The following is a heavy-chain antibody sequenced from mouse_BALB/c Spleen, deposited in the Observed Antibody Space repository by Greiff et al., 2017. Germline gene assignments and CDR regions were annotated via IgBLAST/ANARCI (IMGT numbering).Heavy chain of an antibody. CDR2: ISYDGSN. D-gene: IGHD1-1*01. CDR3: ASLYYGSSLLFDY. J-gene: IGHJ2*01. Sequence: EVKLMESGPGLVKPSQSLSLTCSVTGYSITSGYYWNWIRQFPGNKLEWMGYISYDGSNNYNPSLKNRISITRDTSKNQFFLKLNSVTTEDTATYYCASLYYGSSLLFDYWGQGTTLTVSS. CDR1: GYSITSGYY. V-gene: IGHV3-6*02.